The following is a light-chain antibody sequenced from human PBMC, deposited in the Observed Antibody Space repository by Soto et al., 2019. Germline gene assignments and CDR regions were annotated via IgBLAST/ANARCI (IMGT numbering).Light chain of an antibody. J-gene: IGLJ2*01. Sequence: SYELTQPSSVSVSPGQTARITCSGAVLAKKDARWLQQKPGQAPVLVIYKDSERHSGIPERFSGSSSGTTVTLTISGAQVEDEAEYYCSPAADNNLLFGGGTKLTVL. CDR3: SPAADNNLL. CDR1: VLAKKD. CDR2: KDS. V-gene: IGLV3-27*01.